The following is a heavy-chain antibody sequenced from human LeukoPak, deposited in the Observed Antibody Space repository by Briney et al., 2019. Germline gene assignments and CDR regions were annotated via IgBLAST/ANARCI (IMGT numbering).Heavy chain of an antibody. D-gene: IGHD5-18*01. CDR1: GFTFSSYA. CDR3: AKDGAMVPTPNSYYYMAV. Sequence: GGSLRLSCAASGFTFSSYAMSWVRQAPGKGLEWVSAISGSGGSTYYADSVKGRFTISRDNSKNTLYLQMNSLRAEDTAVYYCAKDGAMVPTPNSYYYMAVWGKGTTVTVSS. CDR2: ISGSGGST. V-gene: IGHV3-23*01. J-gene: IGHJ6*03.